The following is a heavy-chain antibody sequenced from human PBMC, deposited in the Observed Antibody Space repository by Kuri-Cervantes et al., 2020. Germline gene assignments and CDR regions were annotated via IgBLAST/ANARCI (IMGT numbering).Heavy chain of an antibody. Sequence: LSLTCAASGFTFSSCAMTWVRQAPGKGLEWVSTISGSGGSTYYADSVKGLFTISRDNSKNTLYLQMNSLRAEDTAIYFCSRPRLGSGYDWGYWGQGTLVTVSS. V-gene: IGHV3-23*01. J-gene: IGHJ4*02. CDR3: SRPRLGSGYDWGY. CDR1: GFTFSSCA. CDR2: ISGSGGST. D-gene: IGHD5-12*01.